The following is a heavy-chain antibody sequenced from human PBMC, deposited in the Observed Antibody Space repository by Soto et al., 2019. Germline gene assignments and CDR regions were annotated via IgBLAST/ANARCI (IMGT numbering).Heavy chain of an antibody. CDR1: GGPINSPDYY. J-gene: IGHJ5*02. CDR3: ARGISKYSSRYERHTRFDA. Sequence: SETLSLTCNISGGPINSPDYYWTWIRKSPGKGLEWIGYLYFNGGTQYNPSLRTPISMSLDTSKKHFSLKMRSVTGADTAVYYCARGISKYSSRYERHTRFDALGQGALVSFSS. CDR2: LYFNGGT. D-gene: IGHD6-13*01. V-gene: IGHV4-30-4*01.